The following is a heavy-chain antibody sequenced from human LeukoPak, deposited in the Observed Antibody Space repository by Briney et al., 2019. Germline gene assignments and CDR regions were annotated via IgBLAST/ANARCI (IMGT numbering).Heavy chain of an antibody. V-gene: IGHV3-30-3*01. CDR3: ATYYYDSSAQRGDDAFDI. D-gene: IGHD3-22*01. CDR2: ISYDGSNK. J-gene: IGHJ3*02. CDR1: GFTFSSYA. Sequence: GGSLRLSCAASGFTFSSYAMHWVRQAPGKGLEWVAVISYDGSNKYYADSVKGRFTISRDNAKKSLYLQMNSLRAEDTAIYYCATYYYDSSAQRGDDAFDIWGQGTMVTVSS.